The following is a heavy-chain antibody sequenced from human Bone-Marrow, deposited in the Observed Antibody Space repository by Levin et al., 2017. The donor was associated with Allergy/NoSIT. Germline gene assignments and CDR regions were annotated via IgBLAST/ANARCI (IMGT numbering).Heavy chain of an antibody. CDR2: IASSGGTT. CDR3: ARETSYCRGDCYSLSDY. Sequence: ASVKVSCAASGFTFSSYSMSWVRQAPGKGLEWVSVIASSGGTTYYADSVKGRFTVSRDNSKNTLYLQMNSVRAEDTAVYYCARETSYCRGDCYSLSDYWGQGTLVTVSS. CDR1: GFTFSSYS. D-gene: IGHD2-21*02. J-gene: IGHJ4*02. V-gene: IGHV3-23*01.